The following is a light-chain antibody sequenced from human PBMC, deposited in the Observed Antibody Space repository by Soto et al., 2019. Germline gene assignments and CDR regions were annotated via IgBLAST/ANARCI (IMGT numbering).Light chain of an antibody. V-gene: IGLV2-23*02. CDR3: CSYADTSTLFV. J-gene: IGLJ1*01. CDR2: EVS. CDR1: SSDVGTYDL. Sequence: QPASVSGSPGQSITISCTGTSSDVGTYDLVSWYQQHPGKAPKLMIYEVSKRPLGVSNRFSGSKSGYTASLTISGLQAEDEGDYYCCSYADTSTLFVFGSGTKVTVL.